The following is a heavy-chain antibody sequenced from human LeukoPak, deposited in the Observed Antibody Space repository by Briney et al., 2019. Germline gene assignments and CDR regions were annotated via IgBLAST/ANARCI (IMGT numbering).Heavy chain of an antibody. Sequence: SGTLSLTCAVSGGSISSGGYSWSWIRQPPGKGLEWIGYIYHSGSTYYNPSLKSRVTISVDRSKNQFSLKLSSVTAADTAVYYCASTSRNWVFDYWGQGTLVTVSS. D-gene: IGHD7-27*01. CDR3: ASTSRNWVFDY. J-gene: IGHJ4*02. V-gene: IGHV4-30-2*01. CDR1: GGSISSGGYS. CDR2: IYHSGST.